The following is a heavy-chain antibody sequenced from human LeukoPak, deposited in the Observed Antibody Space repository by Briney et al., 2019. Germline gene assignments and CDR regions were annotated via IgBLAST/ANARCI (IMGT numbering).Heavy chain of an antibody. J-gene: IGHJ3*02. CDR2: ISSSSSYI. CDR1: GFTFSSYS. V-gene: IGHV3-21*01. CDR3: ARLAAQDAFDI. Sequence: PGGSLRLSCAASGFTFSSYSMNWVRQAPGKGLEWDSSISSSSSYIYYADSVKGRFTISRDNAKNSLYLQMNSLRAEDTAVYYCARLAAQDAFDIWGQGTMVTVSS. D-gene: IGHD6-25*01.